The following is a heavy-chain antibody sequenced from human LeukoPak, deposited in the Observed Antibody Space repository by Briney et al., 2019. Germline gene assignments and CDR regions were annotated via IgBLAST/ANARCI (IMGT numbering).Heavy chain of an antibody. D-gene: IGHD3-10*01. Sequence: ASVKVSCKASGNTFTSYDVNWVRQATGQGLEWMGWMNPISGDTGYALKFQGRVTMSRNTSISTAYMELGSLRSEDTAVYYCARVPRRGERFDPWGQGTLVTVSS. J-gene: IGHJ5*02. CDR3: ARVPRRGERFDP. V-gene: IGHV1-8*01. CDR1: GNTFTSYD. CDR2: MNPISGDT.